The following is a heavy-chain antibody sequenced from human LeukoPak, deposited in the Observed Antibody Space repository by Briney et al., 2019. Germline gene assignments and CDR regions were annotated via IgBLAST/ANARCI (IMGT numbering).Heavy chain of an antibody. V-gene: IGHV4-59*01. Sequence: SETLSLTCSVSGDSIGTYWWTWIRQPPAKGLEGIGHIYHIGSTNYNPSLKSRVSMSLYTSKNQLSLNLKSVTAADTAVYYCARERINGYYYYMDVWGKGTTVTVSS. D-gene: IGHD2-8*01. CDR2: IYHIGST. CDR3: ARERINGYYYYMDV. CDR1: GDSIGTYW. J-gene: IGHJ6*03.